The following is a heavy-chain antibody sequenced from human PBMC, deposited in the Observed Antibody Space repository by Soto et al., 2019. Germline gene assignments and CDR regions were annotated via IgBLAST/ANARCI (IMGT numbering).Heavy chain of an antibody. CDR1: GFTFSSYS. CDR3: ARSPTPYYYYYMDV. Sequence: PGGSLRLSCAASGFTFSSYSMNWVRQAPGKGLEWVSSISSSSSYIYYADSVKGRFTISRDNAKNSLYLQMNSLRAEDTAVYYCARSPTPYYYYYMDVWGKGTTVTVSS. CDR2: ISSSSSYI. V-gene: IGHV3-21*01. J-gene: IGHJ6*03.